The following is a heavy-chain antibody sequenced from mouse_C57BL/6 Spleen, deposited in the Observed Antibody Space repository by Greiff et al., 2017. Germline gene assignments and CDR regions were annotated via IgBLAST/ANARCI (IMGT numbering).Heavy chain of an antibody. CDR1: EYEFPSHD. CDR3: ARREGYYWYFDV. J-gene: IGHJ1*03. CDR2: INNYGGST. Sequence: EVHLVESGGGLVQPGASLKLSCESNEYEFPSHDMPWVRKTPEKRLELVAAINNYGGSTYYPDTMKRRFIISRDNTKKTLYLQMSSLRSEDTALYYCARREGYYWYFDVWGTGTTVTVSS. V-gene: IGHV5-2*01. D-gene: IGHD2-2*01.